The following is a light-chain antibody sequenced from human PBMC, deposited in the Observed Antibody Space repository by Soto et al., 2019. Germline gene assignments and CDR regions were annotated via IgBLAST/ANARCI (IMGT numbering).Light chain of an antibody. Sequence: ETVLTQSPATLSVSPGERATLSCRASQSVRSNLAWYQQRPGQAPRLLISGASTRATGIPARFSGSGSGIEFTLTISSLQSEDLAIYYCQQYNDWPPWTFGQGTKVDIK. J-gene: IGKJ1*01. CDR2: GAS. V-gene: IGKV3-15*01. CDR3: QQYNDWPPWT. CDR1: QSVRSN.